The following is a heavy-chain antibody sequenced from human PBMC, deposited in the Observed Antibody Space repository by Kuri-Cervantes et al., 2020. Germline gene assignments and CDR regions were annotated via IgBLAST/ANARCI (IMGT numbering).Heavy chain of an antibody. CDR2: INPSSGGT. Sequence: ASVKVSCKASGYTFTGYYMHWVRQAPGQGLEWMGWINPSSGGTNYAQKFQGRVTMTRDTSISTAYMELSRLRSDDTAVYYCARILTGTTASYYYGMDVWGQGTTVTVSS. CDR1: GYTFTGYY. J-gene: IGHJ6*02. D-gene: IGHD1-20*01. CDR3: ARILTGTTASYYYGMDV. V-gene: IGHV1-2*02.